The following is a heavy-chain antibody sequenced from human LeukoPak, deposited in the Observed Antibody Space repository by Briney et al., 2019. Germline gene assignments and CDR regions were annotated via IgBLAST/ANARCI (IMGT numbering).Heavy chain of an antibody. D-gene: IGHD3-10*01. Sequence: ASVKVSCKASGYTFTSYDINWVRQATGQGLEWMGWMNPNSGNTGYAQKFQGRVTMTRNTSISTAYMELSSLRSEDTAVYYCATYYYGSGSYWYYYYGMDVWGQGTTVTVSS. CDR1: GYTFTSYD. CDR2: MNPNSGNT. J-gene: IGHJ6*02. CDR3: ATYYYGSGSYWYYYYGMDV. V-gene: IGHV1-8*01.